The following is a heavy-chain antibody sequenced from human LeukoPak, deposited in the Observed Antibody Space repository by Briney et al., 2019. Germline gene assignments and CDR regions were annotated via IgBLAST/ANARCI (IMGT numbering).Heavy chain of an antibody. CDR3: ARDTNLYGGPRASGGCDY. V-gene: IGHV3-33*01. D-gene: IGHD4-23*01. J-gene: IGHJ4*02. CDR1: GFTFSNYG. CDR2: IWYDEVNK. Sequence: GGSLRLSCAASGFTFSNYGMHWVRQAPGKGLEWVAVIWYDEVNKYYADSVTGRFTISRDDSKNTLYLQMNSLRAGDTAVYYCARDTNLYGGPRASGGCDYWGQGTLVTVSS.